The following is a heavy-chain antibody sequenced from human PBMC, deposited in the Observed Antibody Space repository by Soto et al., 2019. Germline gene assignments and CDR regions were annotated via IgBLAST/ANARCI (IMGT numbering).Heavy chain of an antibody. CDR1: GFTFSSYA. CDR3: AKDPTDYGDPQYFDY. CDR2: ISGSGGST. V-gene: IGHV3-23*01. Sequence: EVQLLESGGGLVQPGGSLRLSCAASGFTFSSYAMSWVRQAPGKGPEWVSAISGSGGSTYYADSVKGRFTISRDNSKNTLYLQMNSLRAEDTAVYYCAKDPTDYGDPQYFDYWGQGTLVTVSS. J-gene: IGHJ4*02. D-gene: IGHD4-17*01.